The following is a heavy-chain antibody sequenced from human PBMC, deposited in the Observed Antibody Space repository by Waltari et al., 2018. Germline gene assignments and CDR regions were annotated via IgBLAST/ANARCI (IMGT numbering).Heavy chain of an antibody. J-gene: IGHJ4*02. CDR3: ARGHDYYFDY. CDR2: LSHSGTA. V-gene: IGHV4-31*01. Sequence: QVHLQESGPGLVKPSQTLSLNCTVSGDSLNSANYYWSWIRQPPEKGLAWLGYLSHSGTAYYNPSLKDLVTMSIDPSKNQFSLRLSSVTAADTAVYFCARGHDYYFDYWGQGILVAVSS. CDR1: GDSLNSANYY. D-gene: IGHD4-17*01.